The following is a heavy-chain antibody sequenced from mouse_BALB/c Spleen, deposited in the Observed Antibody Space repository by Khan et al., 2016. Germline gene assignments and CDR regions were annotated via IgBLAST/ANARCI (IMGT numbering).Heavy chain of an antibody. Sequence: QIQLVQSGPELKKPGETVKISCKASEYTFTNYGMNWVKQAPGKGLKWMGWINTKTGEQTNAEEFKGRFAFSLEASASTAYLQINNLKNEDSATYFCARTGDYPYYAMDYWGQGTSVTVSS. CDR3: ARTGDYPYYAMDY. CDR2: INTKTGEQ. D-gene: IGHD2-13*01. J-gene: IGHJ4*01. CDR1: EYTFTNYG. V-gene: IGHV9-3*02.